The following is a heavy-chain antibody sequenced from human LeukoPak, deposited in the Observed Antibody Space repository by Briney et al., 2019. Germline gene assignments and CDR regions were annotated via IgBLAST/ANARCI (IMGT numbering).Heavy chain of an antibody. Sequence: GGSLRLSFGASGFTFSSYGMHGVRRAPGKGLEGVAVISYDGSNKYYADSVKGRFTISRDNSKNTLYLQMNSLRAEDTAVYYCAKDLAYCSGGSCYYYYYGMDVWGQGTTVTVSS. V-gene: IGHV3-30*18. D-gene: IGHD2-15*01. CDR2: ISYDGSNK. CDR3: AKDLAYCSGGSCYYYYYGMDV. J-gene: IGHJ6*02. CDR1: GFTFSSYG.